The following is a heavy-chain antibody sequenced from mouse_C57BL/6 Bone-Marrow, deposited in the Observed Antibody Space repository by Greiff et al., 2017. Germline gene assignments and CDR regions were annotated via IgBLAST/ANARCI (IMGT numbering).Heavy chain of an antibody. Sequence: VQLKQSGAELVRPGASVKLSCTASGFNIKDDYIHWVKQRPEQGLEWIGWIDPEIGDTEYASKFQGKATITSDTSSNTAYLPLSSLTSEDTAVYSCSSFDGNYFDFWGQGTPLTVAS. J-gene: IGHJ2*01. V-gene: IGHV14-4*01. CDR1: GFNIKDDY. D-gene: IGHD2-3*01. CDR3: SSFDGNYFDF. CDR2: IDPEIGDT.